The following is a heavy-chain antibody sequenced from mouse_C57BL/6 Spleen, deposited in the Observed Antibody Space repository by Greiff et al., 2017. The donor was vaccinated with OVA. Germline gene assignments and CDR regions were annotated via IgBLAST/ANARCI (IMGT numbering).Heavy chain of an antibody. CDR3: ARWVYYAMDY. Sequence: DVMLVESGGGLVKPGGSLKLSCAASGFTFSDYGMHWVRQAPEKGLEWVAYISRGSSTIYYAETVKGRFTISRDNAKNTLFLQMTSLRSEDTAMYYCARWVYYAMDYWGPGTSVTVSS. V-gene: IGHV5-17*01. CDR1: GFTFSDYG. CDR2: ISRGSSTI. J-gene: IGHJ4*01.